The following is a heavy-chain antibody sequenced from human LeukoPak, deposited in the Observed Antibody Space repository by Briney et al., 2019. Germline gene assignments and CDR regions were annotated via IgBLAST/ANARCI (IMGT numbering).Heavy chain of an antibody. Sequence: GGSLRLSCAASGFTFSSYSMNWVRQAPGKGLEWVSYISSSSSTIYYADSVKGRFTISRDNAKNSLYLQMNSLRAEDTAVYYCARADYGEGGCYYGMDVWGQGTTVTVSS. D-gene: IGHD4-17*01. J-gene: IGHJ6*02. CDR2: ISSSSSTI. CDR3: ARADYGEGGCYYGMDV. V-gene: IGHV3-48*04. CDR1: GFTFSSYS.